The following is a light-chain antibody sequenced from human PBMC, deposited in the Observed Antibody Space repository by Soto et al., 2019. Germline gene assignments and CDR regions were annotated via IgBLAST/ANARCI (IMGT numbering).Light chain of an antibody. Sequence: EIVMTQSPATLAESPGERATLSWRASQSISTNLAWYQQQPGQAPRLLIYDASTRAAGIPARFSGSGSGTEFTLTISRLQSEDFAVYYCLQYNNWRTFGQGTKVDNK. CDR3: LQYNNWRT. J-gene: IGKJ1*01. CDR1: QSISTN. V-gene: IGKV3-15*01. CDR2: DAS.